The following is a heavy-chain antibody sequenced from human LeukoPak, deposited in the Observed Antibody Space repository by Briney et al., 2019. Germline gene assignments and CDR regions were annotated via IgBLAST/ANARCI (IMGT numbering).Heavy chain of an antibody. CDR3: ARVAAATTNPRFDY. D-gene: IGHD5-24*01. CDR2: IYYSGST. V-gene: IGHV4-59*12. CDR1: GGSISSYY. Sequence: SKTLSLTCTVSGGSISSYYWSWIRQPPGKGLEWIGYIYYSGSTNYNPSLKSRVTISVDTSKNQFSLELSSVTAADTAVYYCARVAAATTNPRFDYWGQGTLVTVSS. J-gene: IGHJ4*02.